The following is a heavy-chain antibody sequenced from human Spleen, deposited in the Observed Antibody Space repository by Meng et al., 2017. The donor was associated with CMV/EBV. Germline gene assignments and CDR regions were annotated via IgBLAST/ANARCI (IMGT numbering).Heavy chain of an antibody. V-gene: IGHV1-69*02. CDR1: GGTFSSYT. Sequence: SVKVSCKASGGTFSSYTISWVRQAPGQGLEWMGRIIPILGIANYAQKFQGRVTITADKSTSTAYMELSSLRSEDTAVYYCARGAYHGSRGYLTLNYWGQGTLVTVSS. CDR2: IIPILGIA. J-gene: IGHJ4*02. D-gene: IGHD3-22*01. CDR3: ARGAYHGSRGYLTLNY.